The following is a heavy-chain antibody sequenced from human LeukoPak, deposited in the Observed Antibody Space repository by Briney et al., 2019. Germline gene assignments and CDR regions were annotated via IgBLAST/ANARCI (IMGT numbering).Heavy chain of an antibody. CDR2: IYSGTI. J-gene: IGHJ4*02. V-gene: IGHV3-53*01. D-gene: IGHD4/OR15-4a*01. Sequence: SGGSLRLSCTVSGFTVSSNSMSWVRQAPGKGLKWVSFIYSGTIHYSDSVKGRFTISRDNSKNTLYLQMNSLRAEDTAVYYCARRAGAYSHPYDYWGQGALVTVSS. CDR3: ARRAGAYSHPYDY. CDR1: GFTVSSNS.